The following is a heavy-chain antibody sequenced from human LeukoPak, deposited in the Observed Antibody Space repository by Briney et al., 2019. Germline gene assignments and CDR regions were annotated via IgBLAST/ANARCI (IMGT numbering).Heavy chain of an antibody. D-gene: IGHD3-10*01. Sequence: GGSLRLSCAASGFTFSGYWMSWVRQAPGRGLEWVANINEDGSEKYNVDSVKGRFTISRDNAENTLDLQMNSLRAEDTAVYYCARTYGSGSFDYWGQGTLVTISS. J-gene: IGHJ4*02. V-gene: IGHV3-7*05. CDR1: GFTFSGYW. CDR3: ARTYGSGSFDY. CDR2: INEDGSEK.